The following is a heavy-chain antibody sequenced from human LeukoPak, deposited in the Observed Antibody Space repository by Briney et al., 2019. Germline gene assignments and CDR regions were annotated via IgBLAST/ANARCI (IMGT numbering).Heavy chain of an antibody. CDR3: ARELNWDADY. D-gene: IGHD1-1*01. J-gene: IGHJ4*02. Sequence: QPGGSLRLSCAASEFTFSYYWMHWVRQAPGKGLVWVARVNTDGSAAGYADSVKGRFTISRDNAKNSLYLQMNSLRAGDTAVYYCARELNWDADYWGQGTLVTVSS. CDR1: EFTFSYYW. CDR2: VNTDGSAA. V-gene: IGHV3-74*01.